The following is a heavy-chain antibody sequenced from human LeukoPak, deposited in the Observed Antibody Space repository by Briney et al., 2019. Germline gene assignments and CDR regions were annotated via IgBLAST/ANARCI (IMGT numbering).Heavy chain of an antibody. CDR3: ARRSSGGSYYYGMDV. D-gene: IGHD2-15*01. CDR2: ISAYNGNT. Sequence: ASVKVSCKASGYTFTSYGLSWVRQAPGQGLEWMGWISAYNGNTNYAQKLQGRVTMTTDTSTSTAYMELRSLRSDDTAVYYCARRSSGGSYYYGMDVWGQGTTVTVSS. V-gene: IGHV1-18*01. J-gene: IGHJ6*02. CDR1: GYTFTSYG.